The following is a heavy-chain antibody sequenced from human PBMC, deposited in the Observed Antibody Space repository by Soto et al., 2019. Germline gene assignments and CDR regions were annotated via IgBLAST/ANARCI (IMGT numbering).Heavy chain of an antibody. D-gene: IGHD6-13*01. V-gene: IGHV4-59*01. CDR3: ARARGIAAAGSYYYYGMDV. CDR2: IYYSGST. CDR1: GCSISSYY. J-gene: IGHJ6*02. Sequence: PSETLSLTCTVPGCSISSYYWSWIRQPPGKGLEWIAYIYYSGSTNYNPSLKSRVTISVDTSKNQVSLKLRSVTAADTAVYYCARARGIAAAGSYYYYGMDVWGQGTTVTVSS.